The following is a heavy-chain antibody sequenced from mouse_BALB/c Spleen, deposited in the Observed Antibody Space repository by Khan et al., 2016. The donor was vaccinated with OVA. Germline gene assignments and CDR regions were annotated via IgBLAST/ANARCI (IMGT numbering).Heavy chain of an antibody. D-gene: IGHD2-10*01. J-gene: IGHJ4*01. V-gene: IGHV2-9*02. Sequence: QVQLKESGPGLVAPSQSLSVTCTVSEFSLTKYGVHWVRQPPGKGLEWLGVIWAGGSTNYNSALMSRLSIRKDNSRNQVFLKLNGLQTDDTARYYCVRETAYYGSYEAMDYWGQGTSVTISS. CDR1: EFSLTKYG. CDR3: VRETAYYGSYEAMDY. CDR2: IWAGGST.